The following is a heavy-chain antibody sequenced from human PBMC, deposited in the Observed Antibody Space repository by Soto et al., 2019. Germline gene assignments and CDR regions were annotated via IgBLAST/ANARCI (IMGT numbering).Heavy chain of an antibody. D-gene: IGHD1-1*01. CDR2: IYYSGST. V-gene: IGHV4-59*01. CDR1: GGSISSYY. J-gene: IGHJ6*02. Sequence: QVQLQESGPGLVKPSETLSLTCTVSGGSISSYYWSWIRQPPGKGLEWIGYIYYSGSTNYNPSLTSRGTLSVDTSKNPSSLKLSSVTAADTAVYYCAREGTTVDSYYYYGMDVWGQGTTVTVSS. CDR3: AREGTTVDSYYYYGMDV.